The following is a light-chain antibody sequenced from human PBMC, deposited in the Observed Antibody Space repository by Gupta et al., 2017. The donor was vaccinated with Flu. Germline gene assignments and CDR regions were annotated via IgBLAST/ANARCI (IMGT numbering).Light chain of an antibody. CDR1: ALSKKY. V-gene: IGLV3-25*02. CDR3: QSTDNNDAFV. CDR2: KDK. Sequence: SYELTQPPSVSVSPGQTARTTCSAHALSKKYAYWYQKKPGQAPLLVIFKDKKRPSGIPERFSGSTSGTTVTLTISGVQAEDEADYYCQSTDNNDAFVFGTGTKVTVL. J-gene: IGLJ1*01.